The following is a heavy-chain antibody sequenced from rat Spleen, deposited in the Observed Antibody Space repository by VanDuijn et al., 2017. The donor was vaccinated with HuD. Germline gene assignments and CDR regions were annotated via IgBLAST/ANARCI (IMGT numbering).Heavy chain of an antibody. V-gene: IGHV5-29*01. CDR2: ISYDGGRN. Sequence: EVQLVESGGGLVQPGRSLKLSCAASGFTFSDYGVAWVRQAPTTGLEWVATISYDGGRNFYRDSMKGRFTVSRDNAKSTLSLQMDSLRSEDTATYYCARLHTMDYLFDYWGQGVMVTVSS. D-gene: IGHD1-6*01. CDR3: ARLHTMDYLFDY. J-gene: IGHJ2*01. CDR1: GFTFSDYG.